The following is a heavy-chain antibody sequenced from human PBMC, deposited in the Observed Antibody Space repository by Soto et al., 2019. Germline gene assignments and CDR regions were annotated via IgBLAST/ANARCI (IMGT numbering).Heavy chain of an antibody. J-gene: IGHJ5*02. D-gene: IGHD3-22*01. V-gene: IGHV1-8*01. CDR3: ASGSYYDTTGFDNWFDP. CDR1: GYTFTSCD. Sequence: QVQLVQSGAEVKKPGASVKVSCKASGYTFTSCDINWVRQATGQGLEWMGWMNPNSGNTGYAQKFQGRVAMTRNTSXNXXYMELSNLRSEDTPVYYCASGSYYDTTGFDNWFDPWGQGTLVTVSS. CDR2: MNPNSGNT.